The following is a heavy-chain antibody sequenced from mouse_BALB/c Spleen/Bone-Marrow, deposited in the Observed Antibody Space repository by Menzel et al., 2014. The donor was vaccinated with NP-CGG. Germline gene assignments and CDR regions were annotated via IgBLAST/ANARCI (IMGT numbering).Heavy chain of an antibody. V-gene: IGHV3-8*02. CDR3: ARAGSSGYHYYAMDY. CDR1: GDSITSGY. Sequence: ESGPSLVKPSQTLYLTCSVTGDSITSGYWHWIRKFPGNKLEYMGFISYSSSTYYNPSLKSRISITRDTSKNLYYLQLNSGTTEDAATYYCARAGSSGYHYYAMDYWGQGTSVTVSS. D-gene: IGHD3-1*01. J-gene: IGHJ4*01. CDR2: ISYSSST.